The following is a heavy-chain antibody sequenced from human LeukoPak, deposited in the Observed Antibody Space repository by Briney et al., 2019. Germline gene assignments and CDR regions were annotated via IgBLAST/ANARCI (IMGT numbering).Heavy chain of an antibody. V-gene: IGHV3-74*01. D-gene: IGHD6-13*01. CDR1: GFSLTTYW. J-gene: IGHJ4*02. CDR3: ARGSWGPDF. Sequence: PGGSLRLSCVVSGFSLTTYWMDWVRQAPGKGLVWVSGINSDGSWTGYADSVQGRFTISRDTGKNTVYLQMNSLRADDTAVYFCARGSWGPDFWGQGTLVTVSS. CDR2: INSDGSWT.